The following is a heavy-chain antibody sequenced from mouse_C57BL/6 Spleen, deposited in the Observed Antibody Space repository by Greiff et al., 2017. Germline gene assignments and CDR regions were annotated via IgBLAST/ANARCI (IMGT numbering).Heavy chain of an antibody. CDR3: TTPLYYGSYYFDY. Sequence: EVMLVESGAELVRPGASVKLSCTASGFNIKDYYMHWVKQRPEQGLEWIGRIDPEDGDTEYAPNVQGKATMTADTSSNTAYLQLSSLTSEYTAVYYCTTPLYYGSYYFDYWGQGTTLTVSS. CDR2: IDPEDGDT. D-gene: IGHD2-2*01. CDR1: GFNIKDYY. V-gene: IGHV14-1*01. J-gene: IGHJ2*01.